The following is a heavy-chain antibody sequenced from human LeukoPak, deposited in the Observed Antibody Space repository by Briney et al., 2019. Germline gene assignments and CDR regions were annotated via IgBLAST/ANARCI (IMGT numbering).Heavy chain of an antibody. V-gene: IGHV3-7*04. Sequence: HGGSLRLSCAASGVMFPSYWMTWVRQAPGKGLEWVANIKQDGSEKYYVDAVKGRFTISRDNAKNSVYLQMNSLRAEDTAVYYCARRHHFGFLDSWGQGALVTVSS. J-gene: IGHJ4*02. CDR2: IKQDGSEK. D-gene: IGHD3-10*01. CDR1: GVMFPSYW. CDR3: ARRHHFGFLDS.